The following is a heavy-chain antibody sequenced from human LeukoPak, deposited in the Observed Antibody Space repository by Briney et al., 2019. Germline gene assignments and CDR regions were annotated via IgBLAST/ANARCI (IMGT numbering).Heavy chain of an antibody. J-gene: IGHJ2*01. CDR2: ISGSGGST. CDR3: AKDGGGDSWYFDL. CDR1: GLTFSIYA. V-gene: IGHV3-23*01. D-gene: IGHD4-17*01. Sequence: GGSLRLSCAASGLTFSIYAMSWVRQAPGKGLEWVSAISGSGGSTNYADSVKGRFTISRDNSKNTLYLQMNSLRAEDTAVYYCAKDGGGDSWYFDLWGRGTLVTVSS.